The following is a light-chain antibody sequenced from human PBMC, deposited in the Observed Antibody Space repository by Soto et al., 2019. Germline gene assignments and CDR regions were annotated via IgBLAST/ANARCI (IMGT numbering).Light chain of an antibody. J-gene: IGLJ1*01. CDR3: CSYAGSSTYV. CDR2: DVS. V-gene: IGLV2-11*01. Sequence: QSVLTQPRSVSGSPGQSVTISCTGTSSDVGGYNYVSWYQQHPGKAPKFMIYDVSKRPSGVPDRFSGSKSGNTASLTISGLQAEDEADYYCCSYAGSSTYVFGNGTKVTVL. CDR1: SSDVGGYNY.